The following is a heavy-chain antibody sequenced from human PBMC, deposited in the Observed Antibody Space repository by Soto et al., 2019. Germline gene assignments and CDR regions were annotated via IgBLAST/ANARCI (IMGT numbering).Heavy chain of an antibody. V-gene: IGHV4-31*03. CDR3: ASILRSANGEFSD. CDR1: GGSISSGGYY. CDR2: IYYSGST. Sequence: QVQLQESGPGLVKPSQTLSLTCTVSGGSISSGGYYWSWMRQHPWKGLEWIGYIYYSGSTYYNPPLKSRVIISVDTSTDQFSVKLCSVTAADTVVYYCASILRSANGEFSDWGQGTLVTVS. D-gene: IGHD3-10*01. J-gene: IGHJ4*02.